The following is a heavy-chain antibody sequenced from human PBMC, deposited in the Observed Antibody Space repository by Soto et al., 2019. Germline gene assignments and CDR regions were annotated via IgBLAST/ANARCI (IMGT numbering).Heavy chain of an antibody. J-gene: IGHJ4*02. CDR3: ARDGIAATGT. V-gene: IGHV4-4*02. D-gene: IGHD6-13*01. CDR1: GGSISSSNW. CDR2: IHHSGST. Sequence: QVQLQESGPGLVKPSGTLALTCAVSGGSISSSNWWSWVRQPPGKGLEWIGEIHHSGSTNYNPSLNSRVTISVDKSKNQFSLKMSSVTAADTAVYYCARDGIAATGTWGQGTLVTVSS.